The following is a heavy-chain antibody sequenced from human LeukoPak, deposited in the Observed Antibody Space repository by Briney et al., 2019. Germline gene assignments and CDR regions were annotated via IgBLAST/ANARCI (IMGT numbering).Heavy chain of an antibody. CDR2: ISYDGSNK. V-gene: IGHV3-30*01. CDR3: ARDPKRRDGYNLDY. D-gene: IGHD5-24*01. Sequence: PGGSLRLSCAASGFTFSSYAMHWVRQAPGKGLEWVAVISYDGSNKYYADSVKGRFTISRDNSKNTLYLQMNSLRAEDTAVYYCARDPKRRDGYNLDYWGQGTLVTVSS. CDR1: GFTFSSYA. J-gene: IGHJ4*02.